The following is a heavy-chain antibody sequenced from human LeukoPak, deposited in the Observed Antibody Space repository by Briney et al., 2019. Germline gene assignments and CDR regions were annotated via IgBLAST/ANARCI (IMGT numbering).Heavy chain of an antibody. J-gene: IGHJ5*02. CDR2: IYYSGST. CDR3: ARVRNGWFDP. Sequence: PSETLSLTCTVSGGSISSYYWSWIRQPPGKGLEWIGYIYYSGSTYYNPSLKSRVTISVDTSKNQFSLKLSSVTAADTAVYYCARVRNGWFDPWGQGTLVTVSS. CDR1: GGSISSYY. V-gene: IGHV4-59*12. D-gene: IGHD1-14*01.